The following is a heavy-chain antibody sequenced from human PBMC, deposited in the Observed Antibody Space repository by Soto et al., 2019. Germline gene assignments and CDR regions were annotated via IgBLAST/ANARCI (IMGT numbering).Heavy chain of an antibody. Sequence: WASVNVSCKASGYTFTSYGISWVRQAPGQGLEWMGWISAYNGNTNYAQKLQGRVTMTTDTSTSTAYMELRSLRSDDTAVYYCAREGSSSMSYYYGTEVWGDGTTVTVSS. V-gene: IGHV1-18*04. CDR3: AREGSSSMSYYYGTEV. CDR1: GYTFTSYG. CDR2: ISAYNGNT. D-gene: IGHD6-13*01. J-gene: IGHJ6*04.